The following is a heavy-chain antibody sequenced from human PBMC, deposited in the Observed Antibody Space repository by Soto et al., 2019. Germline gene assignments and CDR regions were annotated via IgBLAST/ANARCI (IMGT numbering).Heavy chain of an antibody. CDR3: ARLLSFGELTLDS. J-gene: IGHJ4*02. Sequence: ASVKVSCKASGYSFTTYAIHWVRQAPGQRFEWIGWINAGNGNTKYSQNFQGRVTITRDTSATTTYMELSGLRSEDTSVYYCARLLSFGELTLDSWGQGSLVTVSS. D-gene: IGHD3-10*01. V-gene: IGHV1-3*01. CDR1: GYSFTTYA. CDR2: INAGNGNT.